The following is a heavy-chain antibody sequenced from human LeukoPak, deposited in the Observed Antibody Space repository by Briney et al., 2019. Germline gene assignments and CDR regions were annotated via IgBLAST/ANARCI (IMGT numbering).Heavy chain of an antibody. CDR2: ISYDGSEK. V-gene: IGHV3-30*03. Sequence: GGSLRLSCAASGFTFSTYGMHWVRQAPGKGLEWVAVISYDGSEKYYADSVKGRFTISRDNSKNTLNLQMNSLRAEDTAVYYCATYYSASGSYYRFDYWGQGTLVTVSS. CDR1: GFTFSTYG. CDR3: ATYYSASGSYYRFDY. J-gene: IGHJ4*02. D-gene: IGHD3-10*01.